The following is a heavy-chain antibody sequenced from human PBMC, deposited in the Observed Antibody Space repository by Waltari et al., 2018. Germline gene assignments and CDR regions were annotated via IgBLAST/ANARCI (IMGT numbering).Heavy chain of an antibody. CDR1: GFTFSSYA. J-gene: IGHJ6*02. Sequence: EVQLLESGGGLVQPGGSLRLSCAASGFTFSSYAMSWVRQAPGKGLEWVSDISGSGGSTYYADSVKGRFTISRDNSKNTLYLQMNSLRAEDTAVYYCAKGGTNYYGMDVWGQGTTVTVSS. CDR2: ISGSGGST. V-gene: IGHV3-23*01. CDR3: AKGGTNYYGMDV.